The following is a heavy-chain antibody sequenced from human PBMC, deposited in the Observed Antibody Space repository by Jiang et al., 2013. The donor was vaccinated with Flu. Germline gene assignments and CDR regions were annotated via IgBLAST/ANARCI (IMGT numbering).Heavy chain of an antibody. Sequence: TCTVSGGSIISSGDYYWSWIRQHPQKGLEYIGYVHHSGGTCYSPSLKSRLTISVDTSNNQFSLKLSSMTVADTAVYYCARAAWPGGVGSMVGEWGQGTLVTVSS. J-gene: IGHJ4*02. CDR3: ARAAWPGGVGSMVGE. CDR1: GGSIISSGDYY. CDR2: VHHSGGT. V-gene: IGHV4-31*03. D-gene: IGHD1-26*01.